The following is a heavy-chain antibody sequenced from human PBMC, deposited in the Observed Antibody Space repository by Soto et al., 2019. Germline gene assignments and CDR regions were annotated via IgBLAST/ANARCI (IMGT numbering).Heavy chain of an antibody. CDR3: ARHGDYGDYVGLDY. Sequence: PSETLSLTCTVSGGSISSYYWSWIRQPPGKGLEWIGYIYYSGSTNYNPSLKSRVTISVDTSKNQFSLKLSSVTAADTAVYYCARHGDYGDYVGLDYWGQGTLVTVSS. V-gene: IGHV4-59*08. D-gene: IGHD4-17*01. CDR2: IYYSGST. J-gene: IGHJ4*02. CDR1: GGSISSYY.